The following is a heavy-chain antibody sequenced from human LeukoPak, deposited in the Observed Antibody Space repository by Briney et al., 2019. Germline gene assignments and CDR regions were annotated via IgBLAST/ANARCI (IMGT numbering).Heavy chain of an antibody. J-gene: IGHJ3*02. CDR1: GYSFTSYW. V-gene: IGHV5-51*01. Sequence: GESLKISCKGSGYSFTSYWIGWVRQMPGKGLEWMGIIYPGDSDTRYSPSFQGQVTISADKSISTAYLQWSSLKASDTAMYYCARHKASDWNYSDAFDIWGQGTMVTVSS. CDR3: ARHKASDWNYSDAFDI. CDR2: IYPGDSDT. D-gene: IGHD1-7*01.